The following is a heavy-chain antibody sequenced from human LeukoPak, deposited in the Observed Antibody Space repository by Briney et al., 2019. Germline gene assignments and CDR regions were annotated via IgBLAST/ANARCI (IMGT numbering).Heavy chain of an antibody. CDR3: AREGCSGGSCSDAFDI. D-gene: IGHD2-15*01. CDR2: ISSSGSTI. V-gene: IGHV3-48*03. Sequence: PGGSLRLSCAASGFTFSSYEMNWVRQAPGNGLEWVSYISSSGSTIYYADSVKGRFTISRDNAKNSLYLQMNSLRAEDTAVYYCAREGCSGGSCSDAFDIWGQGTMVTVSS. J-gene: IGHJ3*02. CDR1: GFTFSSYE.